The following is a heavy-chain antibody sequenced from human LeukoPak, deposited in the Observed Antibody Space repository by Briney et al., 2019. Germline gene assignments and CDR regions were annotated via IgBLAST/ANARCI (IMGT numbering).Heavy chain of an antibody. CDR2: INPNSGGT. CDR1: GYTFTGYY. J-gene: IGHJ4*02. V-gene: IGHV1-2*02. D-gene: IGHD6-13*01. CDR3: TTGDSSSWYYFDY. Sequence: ASVKVSCKASGYTFTGYYMHWVRQAPGQGLEWMGWINPNSGGTNYAQKFQGRVTMTRDTSISTAYMELSRLRSDNTAVYYCTTGDSSSWYYFDYWGQGTLVTVSS.